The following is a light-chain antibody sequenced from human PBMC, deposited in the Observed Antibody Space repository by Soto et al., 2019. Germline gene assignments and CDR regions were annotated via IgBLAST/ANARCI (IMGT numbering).Light chain of an antibody. CDR1: QSTRSW. Sequence: DIRMTQSPSTLFASAGETVTLTCRASQSTRSWVAWYQQRPGKPPKLVIYGASTLERGVPSRFSGSGSGTEFTLTIAGLQPEDFATYYCQHYKTIQTFGQGTKVDI. V-gene: IGKV1-5*03. CDR2: GAS. J-gene: IGKJ1*01. CDR3: QHYKTIQT.